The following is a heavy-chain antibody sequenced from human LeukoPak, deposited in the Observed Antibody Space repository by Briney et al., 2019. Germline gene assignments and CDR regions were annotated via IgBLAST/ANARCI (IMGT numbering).Heavy chain of an antibody. Sequence: SGGSLRLSCAASGFIFSDYGMHWVRQAPGKGREGVAVISYDGSKKYDADSAKGRFIISRDNSNNTLHLQMNSLRVEDTAVYYCAKPAVKRGSCGPSSCYVSRIDVWGLGTMVTVSS. CDR3: AKPAVKRGSCGPSSCYVSRIDV. J-gene: IGHJ3*01. CDR2: ISYDGSKK. CDR1: GFIFSDYG. V-gene: IGHV3-30*18. D-gene: IGHD2-2*01.